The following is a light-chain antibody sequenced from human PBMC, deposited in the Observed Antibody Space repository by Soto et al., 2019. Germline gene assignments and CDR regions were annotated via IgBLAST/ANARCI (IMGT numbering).Light chain of an antibody. CDR3: QTWGSGIVV. V-gene: IGLV4-69*01. J-gene: IGLJ2*01. CDR2: LNSDGSH. Sequence: HPVLTKSPSASASLGASVKLTCTLSSGHSNYAIAWHQQQSEKGPRYLMKLNSDGSHSKGDGIPNRFSGSSSGAERYLTISSLQSEDEADYYCQTWGSGIVVFGGGTKLTVL. CDR1: SGHSNYA.